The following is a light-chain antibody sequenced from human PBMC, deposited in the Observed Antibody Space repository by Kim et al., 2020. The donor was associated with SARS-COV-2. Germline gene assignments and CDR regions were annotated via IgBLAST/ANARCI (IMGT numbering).Light chain of an antibody. Sequence: LSPGESATLSCRASQSVNSYLAWYQQKPGQAPRLLMYDASNRATGIPARFSGSGSGTDFTLTISSLEPEDFAVYYCQQRSNWPLTFGGGTKVDIK. CDR3: QQRSNWPLT. CDR1: QSVNSY. J-gene: IGKJ4*01. V-gene: IGKV3-11*01. CDR2: DAS.